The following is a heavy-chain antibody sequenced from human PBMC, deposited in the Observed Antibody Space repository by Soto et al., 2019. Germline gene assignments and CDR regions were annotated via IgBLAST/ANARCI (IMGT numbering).Heavy chain of an antibody. CDR3: AKGPSSGWTPFDY. V-gene: IGHV3-9*01. CDR1: GFTFDDYA. CDR2: ISWNSGSI. D-gene: IGHD6-19*01. Sequence: SLKISCAASGFTFDDYAMHWVRQAPGKGLEWVSGISWNSGSIGYADSVKGRFTISRDNAKNSLYLQMNSLRAEDTALYYCAKGPSSGWTPFDYWGQGTLVTVSS. J-gene: IGHJ4*02.